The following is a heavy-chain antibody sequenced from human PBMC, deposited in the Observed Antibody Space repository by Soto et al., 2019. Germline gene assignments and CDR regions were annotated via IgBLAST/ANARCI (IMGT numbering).Heavy chain of an antibody. V-gene: IGHV1-2*02. CDR1: GYTFTGYY. CDR3: ARGSSGYNYYYGMDV. D-gene: IGHD3-22*01. J-gene: IGHJ6*02. Sequence: ASVKVSCKASGYTFTGYYMHWVRQAPGQGLEWMGWINPNSGGTNYAQKFQGRVTMTRDTSISTAYMELSRLRSDDTAVYYCARGSSGYNYYYGMDVWGQGTTVTVSS. CDR2: INPNSGGT.